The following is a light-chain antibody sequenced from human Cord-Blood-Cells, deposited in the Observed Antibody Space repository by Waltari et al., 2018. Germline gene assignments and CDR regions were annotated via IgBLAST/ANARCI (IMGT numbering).Light chain of an antibody. Sequence: QSALTQPASVSGSPGQSITISCTGTSSDVGGYHYVSWYQQHPGKAPKLMIYEVSNRPSGVSNRFSGSKSGNTDSLTISGLQAEDEADYYCSSYTSSSVVFGGGTKLTVL. CDR2: EVS. CDR3: SSYTSSSVV. CDR1: SSDVGGYHY. J-gene: IGLJ2*01. V-gene: IGLV2-14*01.